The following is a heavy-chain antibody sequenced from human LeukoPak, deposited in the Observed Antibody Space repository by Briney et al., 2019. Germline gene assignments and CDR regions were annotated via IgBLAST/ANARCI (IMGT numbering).Heavy chain of an antibody. CDR3: ARLAYGSGSYYNYYFDY. CDR2: IYYSGST. CDR1: GGSISSYY. D-gene: IGHD3-10*01. Sequence: SETLSLTCTVSGGSISSYYWSWIRQPPGKGLDWIGYIYYSGSTNYNPSLKSRVTLSIDTSKNQFSLKLSSVTAADTAVYYCARLAYGSGSYYNYYFDYWGQGTLVTVSS. J-gene: IGHJ4*02. V-gene: IGHV4-59*08.